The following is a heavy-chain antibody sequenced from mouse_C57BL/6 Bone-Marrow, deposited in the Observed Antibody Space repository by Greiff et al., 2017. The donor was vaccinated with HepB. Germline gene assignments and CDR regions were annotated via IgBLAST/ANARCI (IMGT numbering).Heavy chain of an antibody. CDR1: GYAFSSYW. Sequence: VQLQQSGAELVKPGASVKISCKASGYAFSSYWMNWVKQRPGKGLEWIGQIYPGDGDTNYNGKFKGKATLTADKSSSTAYMQLSSLTSEDSAVYFCARSGWENYYAIDYWGQGTSVTVSS. V-gene: IGHV1-80*01. CDR2: IYPGDGDT. J-gene: IGHJ4*01. D-gene: IGHD3-2*02. CDR3: ARSGWENYYAIDY.